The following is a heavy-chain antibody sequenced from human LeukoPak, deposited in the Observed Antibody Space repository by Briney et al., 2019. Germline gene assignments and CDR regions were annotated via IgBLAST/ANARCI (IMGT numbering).Heavy chain of an antibody. V-gene: IGHV3-30*18. D-gene: IGHD3-9*01. Sequence: PGGSLRLSCAASGFTFSHYTMHWVRQAPGKGLEWVAVISYDGSNKYYADSVKGRFTISRDNSKNTLYLQMNSLRAEDTAVYYCAKEQEVLRYFDWSLSFDYWGQGTLVTVSS. J-gene: IGHJ4*02. CDR2: ISYDGSNK. CDR3: AKEQEVLRYFDWSLSFDY. CDR1: GFTFSHYT.